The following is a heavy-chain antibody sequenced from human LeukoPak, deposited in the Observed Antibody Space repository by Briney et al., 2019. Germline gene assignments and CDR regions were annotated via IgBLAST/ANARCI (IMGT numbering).Heavy chain of an antibody. D-gene: IGHD3-3*01. CDR2: IPHDGSNA. CDR3: ATGSDFYYAS. Sequence: GGSLRLSCVASGFTFTRNCMHWVRQAPGKGLEWVAAIPHDGSNAYYADSVEGRFTISRDDSKNTQYLQMNSLRIEDSAVYYCATGSDFYYASWGQGTLVTVSS. V-gene: IGHV3-30-3*01. CDR1: GFTFTRNC. J-gene: IGHJ5*02.